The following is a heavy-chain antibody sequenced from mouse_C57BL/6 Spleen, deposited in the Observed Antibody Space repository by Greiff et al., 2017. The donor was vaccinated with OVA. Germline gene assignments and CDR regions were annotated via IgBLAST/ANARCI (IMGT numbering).Heavy chain of an antibody. CDR1: GFTFSDYG. J-gene: IGHJ1*03. Sequence: EVKVVESGGGLVKPGGSLKLSCAASGFTFSDYGMHWVRQAPEKGLEWVAYISSGSSTIYYADTVKGRFTISRDNAKNTLFLQMTSLRAEDTAMYYCARGANYNGSIYWYFDVWGTGTTVTVSS. CDR3: ARGANYNGSIYWYFDV. D-gene: IGHD1-1*01. V-gene: IGHV5-17*01. CDR2: ISSGSSTI.